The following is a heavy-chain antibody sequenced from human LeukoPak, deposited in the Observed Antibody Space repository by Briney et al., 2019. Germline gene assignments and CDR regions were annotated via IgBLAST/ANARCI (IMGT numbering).Heavy chain of an antibody. CDR3: ARAELGIAGFFDY. V-gene: IGHV4-30-2*01. D-gene: IGHD7-27*01. Sequence: PSQTLSLTCTVSGGSISSGGYYWSWIRQPPGKGLEWIGYIYHSGSTYYNPSLKSRVTISVDRSKNQFSLKLSSVTAADTAVYYCARAELGIAGFFDYWDQGTLVTVSS. CDR1: GGSISSGGYY. CDR2: IYHSGST. J-gene: IGHJ4*02.